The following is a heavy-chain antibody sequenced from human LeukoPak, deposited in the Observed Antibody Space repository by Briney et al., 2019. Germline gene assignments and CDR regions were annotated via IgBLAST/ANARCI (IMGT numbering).Heavy chain of an antibody. D-gene: IGHD3-3*01. Sequence: SETLSLTCTVSGGSISSSSYYWGWIRQPPGKGLEWIGSIYYSGSTYYNPSLKSRVTISVDTSKNQFSLKLSSVTAADTAVYYCARGAIFGVVITDDAFDIWGQGTMVTVSS. J-gene: IGHJ3*02. CDR2: IYYSGST. V-gene: IGHV4-39*01. CDR3: ARGAIFGVVITDDAFDI. CDR1: GGSISSSSYY.